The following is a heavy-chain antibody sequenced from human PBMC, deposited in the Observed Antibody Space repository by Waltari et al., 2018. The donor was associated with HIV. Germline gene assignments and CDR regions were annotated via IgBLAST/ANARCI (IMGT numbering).Heavy chain of an antibody. CDR3: VKERGPFNGFDI. Sequence: QVYLMESGGGLVQPRGSLKLACAASGFTFSSHGMHWVRQAPGKGLEWVAVIWSDGYNKFYADSVRGRFTFSRDNSKYTLSLQMNSLRAEDTALYYCVKERGPFNGFDIWGQGTMVTVSS. J-gene: IGHJ3*02. D-gene: IGHD3-16*01. V-gene: IGHV3-33*06. CDR1: GFTFSSHG. CDR2: IWSDGYNK.